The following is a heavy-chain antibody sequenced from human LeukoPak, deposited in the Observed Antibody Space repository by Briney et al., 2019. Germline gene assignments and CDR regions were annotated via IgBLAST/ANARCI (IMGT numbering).Heavy chain of an antibody. D-gene: IGHD2-15*01. CDR3: ARGDSIVPPYY. CDR1: GYTFTAYA. V-gene: IGHV1-3*01. CDR2: INAGNGYT. J-gene: IGHJ4*02. Sequence: EASVKVSCKASGYTFTAYAIHWVRQAPGQRLEWMGWINAGNGYTEYSQKFQGRVTITRDTSASTAYMDLSSLRSEDTGVYYCARGDSIVPPYYWGQGTLVTVSS.